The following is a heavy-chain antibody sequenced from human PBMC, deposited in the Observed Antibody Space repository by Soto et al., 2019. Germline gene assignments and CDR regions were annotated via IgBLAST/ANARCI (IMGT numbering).Heavy chain of an antibody. J-gene: IGHJ1*01. V-gene: IGHV3-33*01. Sequence: QVQLVESGGGVVQPGRSLRLSCAGSGFSFSNYGMHWVRQAPGKGLEWVALIWYDGSNKYYADSVKGRFTISRDNSKNTLYLQMSSLRNEDTAAYYCARDPRVETTLMAVFQGWGQGTLVTVSS. CDR3: ARDPRVETTLMAVFQG. CDR2: IWYDGSNK. CDR1: GFSFSNYG. D-gene: IGHD3-3*01.